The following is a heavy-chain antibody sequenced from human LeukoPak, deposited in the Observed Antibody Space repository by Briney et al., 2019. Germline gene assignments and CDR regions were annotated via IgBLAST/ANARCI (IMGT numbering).Heavy chain of an antibody. J-gene: IGHJ4*02. V-gene: IGHV3-23*01. CDR2: ISGSGGST. CDR3: AKGPEYSSSWIVTYYFDY. D-gene: IGHD6-13*01. Sequence: PGGSLRLSCTASGFTFGDYAMSWVRQAPGKGLEWVSAISGSGGSTYYADSVKGRFTISRDNSKNTLYLQMNSLRAEDTAVYYCAKGPEYSSSWIVTYYFDYWGQGTLVTVSS. CDR1: GFTFGDYA.